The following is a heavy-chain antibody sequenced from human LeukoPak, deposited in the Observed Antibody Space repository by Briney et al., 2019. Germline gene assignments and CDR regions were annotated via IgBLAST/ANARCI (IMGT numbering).Heavy chain of an antibody. CDR2: MSGIGGST. Sequence: GGSLRLSCAASGFTFKSYGMSWVRQGPGKGLEWVSGMSGIGGSTYYADSVMGRFTISRDNSKNTLYLQMNSLRAEDTAVYYCAKERGPSYYDSSGYYAFDYWGQGTLVTVSS. D-gene: IGHD3-22*01. CDR1: GFTFKSYG. J-gene: IGHJ4*02. V-gene: IGHV3-23*01. CDR3: AKERGPSYYDSSGYYAFDY.